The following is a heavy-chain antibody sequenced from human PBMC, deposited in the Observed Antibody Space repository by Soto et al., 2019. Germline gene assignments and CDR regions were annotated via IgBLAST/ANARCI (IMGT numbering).Heavy chain of an antibody. J-gene: IGHJ4*02. CDR1: GFTFSTYG. D-gene: IGHD6-19*01. CDR2: ISHDGSNK. Sequence: QVQLVESGGGVIQPGRSLKLSCGASGFTFSTYGMHWVRQAPGKGLEWVAVISHDGSNKYYADSVKGRFTISRDNSKNTLYLQMNSLRPEDTAVYYCANGYRSGWYYLDYWGQGTLVTVSS. CDR3: ANGYRSGWYYLDY. V-gene: IGHV3-30*18.